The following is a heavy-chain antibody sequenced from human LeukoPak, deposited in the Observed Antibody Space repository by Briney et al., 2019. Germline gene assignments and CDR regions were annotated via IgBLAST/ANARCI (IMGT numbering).Heavy chain of an antibody. V-gene: IGHV4-59*01. CDR1: GGSISSYY. CDR3: ARGRITFGD. D-gene: IGHD3-16*01. Sequence: PSETLSLTCTVPGGSISSYYWSWIRQPPGKGLEWIGYIYYSGSTNYNPSLKSRVTISVDTSKNQFSLKLSSVIAADTAVYYCARGRITFGDWGQGTLVTVSS. J-gene: IGHJ4*02. CDR2: IYYSGST.